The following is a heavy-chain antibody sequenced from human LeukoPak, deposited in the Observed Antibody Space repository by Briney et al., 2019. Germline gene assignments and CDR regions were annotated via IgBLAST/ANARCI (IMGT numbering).Heavy chain of an antibody. CDR2: IYYSGST. CDR1: GGPISSYY. CDR3: ASSRSDFDY. V-gene: IGHV4-59*01. Sequence: SETLSLTGTVSGGPISSYYWGWIRQPPGKGLEWIGYIYYSGSTNYNPSLKSRVTISVDTSKNQFSLKLSSVTAADTAVYYCASSRSDFDYWGQGTLVTVSS. J-gene: IGHJ4*02.